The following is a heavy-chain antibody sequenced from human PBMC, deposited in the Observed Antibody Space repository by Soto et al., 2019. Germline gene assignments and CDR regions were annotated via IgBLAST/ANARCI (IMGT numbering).Heavy chain of an antibody. V-gene: IGHV1-46*01. CDR1: GYTFTNYY. CDR2: IKPGGGST. D-gene: IGHD5-18*01. Sequence: QVQLVQSGAEVKKPGASVKVSCKASGYTFTNYYMHWVRQAPGQGLEWMGIIKPGGGSTTYAQKFQGRVTMTRDTSTSTVYMELRSLRYEGTAVYYCASPLDTTMVTGLGYWGQGTLVTVSS. J-gene: IGHJ4*02. CDR3: ASPLDTTMVTGLGY.